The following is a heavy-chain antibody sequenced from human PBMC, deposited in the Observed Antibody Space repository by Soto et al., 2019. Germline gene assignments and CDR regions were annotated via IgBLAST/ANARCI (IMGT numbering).Heavy chain of an antibody. CDR2: IYPLFSTT. Sequence: QVQLVQSGAEVKEPGSSVKVSCKATGDLFNNYAFNWVRQAPGQGLEWMGRIYPLFSTTNYAQKFQGRVTMGADEWKTIVYLEVSNLESEDTAMYYCAESSSVATAGYFKFWGQGTLVTDSP. V-gene: IGHV1-69*01. J-gene: IGHJ4*02. D-gene: IGHD6-13*01. CDR1: GDLFNNYA. CDR3: AESSSVATAGYFKF.